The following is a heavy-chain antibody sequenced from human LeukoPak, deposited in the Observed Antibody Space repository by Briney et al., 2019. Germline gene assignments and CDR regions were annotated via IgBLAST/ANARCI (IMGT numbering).Heavy chain of an antibody. D-gene: IGHD1-26*01. CDR3: ARELWWELPMA. V-gene: IGHV4-4*07. J-gene: IGHJ5*02. CDR1: GGSISSYY. CDR2: IYTSGST. Sequence: PSETLSLTCTVSGGSISSYYWSWVRQPAGKGLEWVGRIYTSGSTNYNPSFKSRVTISVDTSKNQFSLKLSSVAAADTAVYYCARELWWELPMAWGQGTLVTVSS.